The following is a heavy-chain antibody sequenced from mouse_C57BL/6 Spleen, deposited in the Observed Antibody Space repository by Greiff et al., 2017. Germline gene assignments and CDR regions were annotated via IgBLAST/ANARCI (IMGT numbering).Heavy chain of an antibody. CDR3: ARHTVIPYWYFDV. Sequence: QVQLQQPGTELVKPGASVKLSCKASGYTFTSYWMHWVKQRPGRGLEWIGKINPSSGGTNYNEKVKSKATLTVDKPSSTAYMQLSSLTSEDSAVYYCARHTVIPYWYFDVWGTGTTVTVSS. CDR1: GYTFTSYW. J-gene: IGHJ1*03. CDR2: INPSSGGT. V-gene: IGHV1-53*01.